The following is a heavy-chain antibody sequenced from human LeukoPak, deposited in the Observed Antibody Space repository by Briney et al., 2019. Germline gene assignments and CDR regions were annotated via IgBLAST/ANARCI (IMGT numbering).Heavy chain of an antibody. Sequence: PGGSLRLSCAASGFTFSSYAMDWVRQAPGKGLEWVSAISGSGGSPYYADPVKGRFTISRDNSKNTLYLQMNSLRAEDTAVYYCAKDSTVTTGFKFDPWGQETLVTVSS. J-gene: IGHJ5*02. D-gene: IGHD4-17*01. CDR2: ISGSGGSP. V-gene: IGHV3-23*01. CDR1: GFTFSSYA. CDR3: AKDSTVTTGFKFDP.